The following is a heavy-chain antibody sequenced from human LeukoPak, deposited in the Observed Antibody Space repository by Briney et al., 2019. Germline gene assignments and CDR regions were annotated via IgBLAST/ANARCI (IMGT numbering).Heavy chain of an antibody. D-gene: IGHD6-19*01. J-gene: IGHJ5*02. CDR1: GFTLSNYD. CDR3: ARAVAGTHWFDP. CDR2: IDIPGNT. Sequence: GGSLRLSCAASGFTLSNYDMHWVRQATGKGLEWVSGIDIPGNTYYPDSVKGRFTMSRESAKNSLYPQMNSLRAGDTAVYYCARAVAGTHWFDPWGQGTLVIVSS. V-gene: IGHV3-13*01.